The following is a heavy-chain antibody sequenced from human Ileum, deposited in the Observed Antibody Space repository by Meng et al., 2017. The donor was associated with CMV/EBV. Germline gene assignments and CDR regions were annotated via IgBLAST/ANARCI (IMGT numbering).Heavy chain of an antibody. Sequence: KVSCKGSGYRFSTSWIAWVRQMPGKGLEWIGIIYPGDSDTKYSPSFRGQVTISADKSISTAYLEWSNLEASDTAIYYCARPTGYSSSWFYLDYWGQGTLVTVSS. CDR2: IYPGDSDT. J-gene: IGHJ4*02. CDR1: GYRFSTSW. D-gene: IGHD6-13*01. V-gene: IGHV5-51*01. CDR3: ARPTGYSSSWFYLDY.